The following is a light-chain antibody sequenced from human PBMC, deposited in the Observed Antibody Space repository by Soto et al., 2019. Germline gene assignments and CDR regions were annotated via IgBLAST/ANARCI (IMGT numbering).Light chain of an antibody. CDR3: QQRYSWLRA. Sequence: EVVVTQSPDTLSLSPGETATPSCRASQSVSSSVAWYQHKPGQSPRLVVYSGDKRDPGIPPRFSGSGSGTDFTLTISSLESDDFAIYYCQQRYSWLRAFGPGTKVEVK. V-gene: IGKV3-11*01. CDR1: QSVSSS. J-gene: IGKJ1*01. CDR2: SGD.